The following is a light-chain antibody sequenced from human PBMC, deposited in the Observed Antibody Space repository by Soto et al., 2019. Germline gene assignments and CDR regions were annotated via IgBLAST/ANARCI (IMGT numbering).Light chain of an antibody. Sequence: IQMTQSPSSLSASVGDRVTITCRAGQSISTYLNWYQQKPGKAPKLLIYAASSLQSGVPSRFSGSGSGTDFPLTISNLQPDDFATYYCQQSTGIPYTFGQGSKLEIK. J-gene: IGKJ2*01. V-gene: IGKV1-39*01. CDR3: QQSTGIPYT. CDR2: AAS. CDR1: QSISTY.